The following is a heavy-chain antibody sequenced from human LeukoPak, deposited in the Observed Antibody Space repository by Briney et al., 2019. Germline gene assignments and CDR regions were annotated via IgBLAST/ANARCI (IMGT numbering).Heavy chain of an antibody. CDR3: ATNDYGASDY. J-gene: IGHJ4*02. CDR1: GFTFSSYS. Sequence: GGSLRLSCAASGFTFSSYSMNWVRQAPGKGLEWVSSISSSSSYIYYADSVKGRFTISRDNAKNSLYPQMNSLRAEDTAVFYCATNDYGASDYWGQGTLVAVSS. D-gene: IGHD4-17*01. V-gene: IGHV3-21*01. CDR2: ISSSSSYI.